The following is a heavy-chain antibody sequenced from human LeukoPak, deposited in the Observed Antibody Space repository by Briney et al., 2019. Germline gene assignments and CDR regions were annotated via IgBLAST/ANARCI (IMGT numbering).Heavy chain of an antibody. D-gene: IGHD3-22*01. CDR1: GFTFSSYG. Sequence: GGSLRLSCAASGFTFSSYGMHWVRQAPGKGLEWVAVIWYDGSDKYYADSVKGRFTISRDNSKNTLYLQMNSLRAEDTAVYYCARDKPPPYYYDSSGIFDYWGQGTLVTVSS. J-gene: IGHJ4*02. CDR3: ARDKPPPYYYDSSGIFDY. V-gene: IGHV3-33*01. CDR2: IWYDGSDK.